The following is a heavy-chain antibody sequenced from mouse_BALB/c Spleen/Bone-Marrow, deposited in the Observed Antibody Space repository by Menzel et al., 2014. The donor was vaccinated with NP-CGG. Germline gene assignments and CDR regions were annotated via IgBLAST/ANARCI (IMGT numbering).Heavy chain of an antibody. J-gene: IGHJ3*01. CDR2: INPDSSTI. CDR3: ARRGGYLAY. Sequence: EVQGVESGGGLVQPGGSLKLSCAASGFDFSRYWMSWVRQAPGKGLEWIGEINPDSSTINYTPSLKDKFIISRDNAKNTLYLQMSKVRSEDTALYYCARRGGYLAYWGQGTLVTVSA. V-gene: IGHV4-1*02. CDR1: GFDFSRYW. D-gene: IGHD2-2*01.